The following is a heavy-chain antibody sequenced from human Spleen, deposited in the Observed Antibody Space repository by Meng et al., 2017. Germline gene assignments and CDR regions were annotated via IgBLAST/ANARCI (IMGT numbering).Heavy chain of an antibody. J-gene: IGHJ4*02. Sequence: VQVCEAGAEVKKPGASVKVSCKPSGYNFPGYYIHWVRRAPGQGLEWMGRINPKSGDTHYAQQFQARVTMTGDTSISTAYMELSGLRSDDTAMYYCARDEDISAAGKLFGDYWGQGTLVTVSS. D-gene: IGHD6-25*01. CDR3: ARDEDISAAGKLFGDY. V-gene: IGHV1-2*06. CDR1: GYNFPGYY. CDR2: INPKSGDT.